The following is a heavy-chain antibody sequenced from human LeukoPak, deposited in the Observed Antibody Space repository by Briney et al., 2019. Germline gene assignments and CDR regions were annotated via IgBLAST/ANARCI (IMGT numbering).Heavy chain of an antibody. D-gene: IGHD2-15*01. V-gene: IGHV3-21*01. CDR3: AREGSLVAFDI. CDR2: ISSSSSYI. J-gene: IGHJ3*02. Sequence: GGSLRLSCAASGFTFSSYSMNWVRQAPGKGLEWVSSISSSSSYIYYADSVKGRFTISRDNAKNSLYLQMNSLRAEDTAVYYCAREGSLVAFDIWGQGTMVTVSS. CDR1: GFTFSSYS.